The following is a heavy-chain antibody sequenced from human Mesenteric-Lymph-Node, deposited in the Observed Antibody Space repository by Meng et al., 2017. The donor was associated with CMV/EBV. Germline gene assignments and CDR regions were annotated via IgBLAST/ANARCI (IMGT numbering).Heavy chain of an antibody. D-gene: IGHD6-19*01. CDR1: GFTFSSYG. V-gene: IGHV3-30*02. Sequence: GESLKISCAASGFTFSSYGMHWVRQAPGKGLEWVAFIRYDGSNKYYADSVKGRFTISRDNSKNTLYLQMNSLRAEDTAVYYCAKLKQWLVRGAFDIWGQGTMVTVSS. J-gene: IGHJ3*02. CDR2: IRYDGSNK. CDR3: AKLKQWLVRGAFDI.